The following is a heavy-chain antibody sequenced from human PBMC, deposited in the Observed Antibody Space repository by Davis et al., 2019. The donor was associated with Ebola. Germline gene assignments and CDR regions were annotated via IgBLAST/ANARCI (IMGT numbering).Heavy chain of an antibody. J-gene: IGHJ4*02. Sequence: GESLKISCAASGFSFSSHWMHWVRQVPGKGLVWVSRINGDGTRTTYADSVKGRFTISRDNVKNILYLHMTTLSAKDTAIYYCVRDTIEGPTTFDSWGQGTLVTVAS. CDR1: GFSFSSHW. V-gene: IGHV3-74*01. D-gene: IGHD1-26*01. CDR2: INGDGTRT. CDR3: VRDTIEGPTTFDS.